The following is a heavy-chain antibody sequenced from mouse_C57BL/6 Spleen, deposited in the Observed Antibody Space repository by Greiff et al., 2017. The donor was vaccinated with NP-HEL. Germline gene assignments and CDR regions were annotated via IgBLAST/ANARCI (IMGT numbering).Heavy chain of an antibody. J-gene: IGHJ4*01. CDR3: ARRGTGSGAIDY. Sequence: QVQLQQPGAELVKPGASVKLSCKASGYTFTSYWMHWVKRRPGQGLEWIGMIHPTSGSTNYNAKFKSKATLTVDKSSSTAYMQISSLTSVDSAVSICARRGTGSGAIDYWGQGTSVTVSS. CDR1: GYTFTSYW. CDR2: IHPTSGST. V-gene: IGHV1-64*01. D-gene: IGHD4-1*01.